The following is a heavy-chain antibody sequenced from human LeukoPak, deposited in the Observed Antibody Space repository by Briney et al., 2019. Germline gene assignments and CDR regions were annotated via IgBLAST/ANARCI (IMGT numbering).Heavy chain of an antibody. Sequence: GRSLRLSCAASGFTFDDYAMRWVRQAPGKGLEWVSGISWNSGSIGYADSVKGRFTISRDNAKNSLYLQMNSLRAEDTALYYCAKDGQRIPAALDYWGQGTLVTVSS. CDR1: GFTFDDYA. V-gene: IGHV3-9*01. CDR3: AKDGQRIPAALDY. J-gene: IGHJ4*02. D-gene: IGHD2-2*01. CDR2: ISWNSGSI.